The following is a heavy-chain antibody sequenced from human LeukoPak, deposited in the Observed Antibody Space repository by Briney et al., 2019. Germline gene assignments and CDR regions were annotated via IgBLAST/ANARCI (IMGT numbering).Heavy chain of an antibody. Sequence: GASVKVSCKASGYTFTGYYMHWVRQAPGQGLEWMGWINPNSGGTNYAQKFRGRVTMTRDTSISTAYMELSRLRSDDTAVYYCARESEWELLVSAFDIWGQGTMVTVSS. V-gene: IGHV1-2*02. J-gene: IGHJ3*02. D-gene: IGHD1-26*01. CDR2: INPNSGGT. CDR3: ARESEWELLVSAFDI. CDR1: GYTFTGYY.